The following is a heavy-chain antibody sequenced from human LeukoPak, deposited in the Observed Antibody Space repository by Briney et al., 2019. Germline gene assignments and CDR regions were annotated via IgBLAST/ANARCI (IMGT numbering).Heavy chain of an antibody. D-gene: IGHD5-12*01. J-gene: IGHJ3*02. Sequence: GGSLKVSCKTSGFTFTGYYVQWVRHAPGQGPEWVGWMYFNSGATRFAPKFQGRVTMTRDTSISTAYMEFSSLRSDDTAMYYCAREGSSGQDWYAFDIWGQGTMLTVSS. CDR3: AREGSSGQDWYAFDI. V-gene: IGHV1-2*02. CDR2: MYFNSGAT. CDR1: GFTFTGYY.